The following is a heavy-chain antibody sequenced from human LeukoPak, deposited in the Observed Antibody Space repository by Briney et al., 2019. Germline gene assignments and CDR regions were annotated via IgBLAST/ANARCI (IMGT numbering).Heavy chain of an antibody. V-gene: IGHV3-21*01. Sequence: GGSLRLSCAASGFTFSSYSMNWVRQAPGKGLEWVSSISSSGSYIYYADSVKGRFTISRDNAKNSLYLQMNSLRAEDTAVYYRASGVVPAATVDYWGQGTLVTVSS. CDR3: ASGVVPAATVDY. D-gene: IGHD2-2*01. CDR1: GFTFSSYS. CDR2: ISSSGSYI. J-gene: IGHJ4*02.